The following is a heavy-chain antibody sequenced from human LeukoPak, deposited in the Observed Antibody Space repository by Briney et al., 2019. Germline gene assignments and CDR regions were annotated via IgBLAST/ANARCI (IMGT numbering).Heavy chain of an antibody. V-gene: IGHV3-30-3*01. CDR2: ISYDGSNK. J-gene: IGHJ4*02. CDR1: GFTFSSYA. CDR3: AKSKSHDY. Sequence: PGGSLRLSCAASGFTFSSYAMHWVRQAPGKGLEWVAVISYDGSNKYYADSVKGRFTISRDNSKNTLYLQMNSLRAEDTAVYYCAKSKSHDYWGQGTLVTVSS.